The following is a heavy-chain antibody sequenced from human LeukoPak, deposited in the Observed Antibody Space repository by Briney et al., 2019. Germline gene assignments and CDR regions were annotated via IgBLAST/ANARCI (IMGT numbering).Heavy chain of an antibody. CDR1: GFTFSSYS. CDR2: ISSSSSYI. Sequence: GSLRLSCAASGFTFSSYSMSWVRQAPGKGLEWVSSISSSSSYIYYADSVKGRFTISRDNAKNSLYLQMNSLRAEDTAVYYCARDAFPITMIVVVITYGMDVWGQGTTVTVSS. J-gene: IGHJ6*02. CDR3: ARDAFPITMIVVVITYGMDV. V-gene: IGHV3-21*01. D-gene: IGHD3-22*01.